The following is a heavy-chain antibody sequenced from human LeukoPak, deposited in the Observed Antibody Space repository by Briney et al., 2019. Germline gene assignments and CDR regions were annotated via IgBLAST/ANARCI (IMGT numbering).Heavy chain of an antibody. V-gene: IGHV3-13*04. CDR2: IGTAGDT. CDR3: ARGAVALAFDI. J-gene: IGHJ3*02. CDR1: GFTFSSYD. Sequence: PGGSLRLSCAASGFTFSSYDMHWVRQATGKGLEWVSAIGTAGDTYYPGSVKGRFTISRENAKNSLYLQMNSLRAGDTAAYYCARGAVALAFDIWGQGTMVTVSS. D-gene: IGHD6-19*01.